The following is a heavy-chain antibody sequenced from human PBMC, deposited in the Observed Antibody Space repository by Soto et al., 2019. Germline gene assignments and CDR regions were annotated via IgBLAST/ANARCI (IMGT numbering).Heavy chain of an antibody. D-gene: IGHD3-22*01. CDR3: ARDYEIAVVVTRCVLSIDY. V-gene: IGHV1-46*01. Sequence: ASVKVSCKASGYTFTSYYMHWVRQAPGQGLEWMVIINPSGGSTSYAQKFQGRVTMTRDTSTSTVYMELSSLRSEDTAVYYCARDYEIAVVVTRCVLSIDYWGQGTLVTVSS. CDR1: GYTFTSYY. CDR2: INPSGGST. J-gene: IGHJ4*02.